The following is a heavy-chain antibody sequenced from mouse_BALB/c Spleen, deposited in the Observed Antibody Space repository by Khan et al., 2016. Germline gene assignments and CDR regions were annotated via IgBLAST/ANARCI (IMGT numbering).Heavy chain of an antibody. J-gene: IGHJ3*01. D-gene: IGHD2-4*01. CDR3: ARHGDYGGSCAY. V-gene: IGHV1-20*02. CDR1: GYSFTGYF. Sequence: EVQLQESGPELVKPGASVKISCKASGYSFTGYFMNWVMQSHGKSLEWIGRINPYNGYTFYNQKFKGKATFTVDKSSSTAHMELRSLASADSAVHYCARHGDYGGSCAYWGQGTLVTVSA. CDR2: INPYNGYT.